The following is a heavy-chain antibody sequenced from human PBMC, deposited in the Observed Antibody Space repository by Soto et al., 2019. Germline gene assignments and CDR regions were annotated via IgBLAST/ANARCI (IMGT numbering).Heavy chain of an antibody. D-gene: IGHD2-2*01. CDR3: ARDSRYLGVARRTLPTLN. CDR2: ISAYNGNT. J-gene: IGHJ4*02. CDR1: GYTFTSYG. Sequence: ASVKVSCKASGYTFTSYGIIWVRQAPGQGLEWMGWISAYNGNTNYAQKLQGRVTMTTDTSTSTAYMELRSLRSDDTAVYYCARDSRYLGVARRTLPTLNWGQGTLVTVSS. V-gene: IGHV1-18*01.